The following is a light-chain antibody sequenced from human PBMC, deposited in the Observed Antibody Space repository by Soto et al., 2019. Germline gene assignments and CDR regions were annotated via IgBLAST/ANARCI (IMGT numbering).Light chain of an antibody. J-gene: IGKJ1*01. CDR3: HQRQRWPRT. Sequence: EIVLTQSPATLSSSPGERATLSCRASQTVGVRLAGYQHKPGQAPRLIIYEASNRAAGIPARFSGSGSGTDFTLTITSLEPEDVALYYCHQRQRWPRTFGQGTKVDIK. CDR1: QTVGVR. CDR2: EAS. V-gene: IGKV3-11*01.